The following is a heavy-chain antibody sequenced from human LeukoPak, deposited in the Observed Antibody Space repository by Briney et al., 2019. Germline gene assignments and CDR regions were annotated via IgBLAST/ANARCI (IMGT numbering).Heavy chain of an antibody. V-gene: IGHV4-39*07. CDR2: IYYSGST. J-gene: IGHJ4*02. Sequence: PSETLSLTCTVSGGSIRSSSYYWGWIRQPPGKGLEWIGSIYYSGSTYYSPSLKSRVTISVDTSKNHFSLKLSSVTAADTAVYFCARERRDGYRRFDYWGQGTLVTVSS. D-gene: IGHD5-24*01. CDR1: GGSIRSSSYY. CDR3: ARERRDGYRRFDY.